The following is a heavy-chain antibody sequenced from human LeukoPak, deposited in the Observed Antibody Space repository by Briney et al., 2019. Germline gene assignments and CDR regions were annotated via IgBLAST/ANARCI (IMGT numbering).Heavy chain of an antibody. CDR1: GGSISSYY. CDR2: IYYTGNT. CDR3: ARHGDYDDSRTPDFDY. J-gene: IGHJ4*02. V-gene: IGHV4-59*08. D-gene: IGHD3-22*01. Sequence: SETLSLTCTVSGGSISSYYWSWIRQPPGKGLEWIGYIYYTGNTNYNPSVKSRLTISVDTSKNQFSLNLSSVTAADTAVYYCARHGDYDDSRTPDFDYWGQGTLVTVSS.